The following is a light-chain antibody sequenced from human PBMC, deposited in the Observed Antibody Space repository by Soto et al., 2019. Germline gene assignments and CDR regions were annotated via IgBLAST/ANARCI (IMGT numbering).Light chain of an antibody. CDR3: QEYNSAPPFT. J-gene: IGKJ3*01. CDR1: QGISNY. CDR2: AAS. Sequence: DIQMTQSPSSLSASVGDRVTITCRASQGISNYLAWYQQKPGKVPKLLIYAASTLQSGVPSRFSGSGSGTDFTITSSSLQPEDVATYYCQEYNSAPPFTFGPGTKVYIK. V-gene: IGKV1-27*01.